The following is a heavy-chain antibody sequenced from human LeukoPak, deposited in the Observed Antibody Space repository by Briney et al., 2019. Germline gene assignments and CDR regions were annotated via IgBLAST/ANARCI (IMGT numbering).Heavy chain of an antibody. D-gene: IGHD3-10*01. CDR2: ISGSSSYI. J-gene: IGHJ3*02. CDR1: GFTFRRYS. CDR3: ARAGMHDAFDI. V-gene: IGHV3-21*01. Sequence: GGSPRLSCAASGFTFRRYSTNWARQAPGKGLEWVSSISGSSSYIYYADSVKGRFTISRDNAKNSLYLQMNSLRAEDMAVYYCARAGMHDAFDIWGQGTMVTVSS.